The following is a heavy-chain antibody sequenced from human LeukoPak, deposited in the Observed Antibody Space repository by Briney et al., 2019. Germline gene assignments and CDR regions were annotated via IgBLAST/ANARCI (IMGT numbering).Heavy chain of an antibody. V-gene: IGHV1-18*01. Sequence: EASVKVSCKASGYTFTSYGISWVRQAPGQGLEWMGWISAYNGNTNYAQKLQGRVTMTTDTSTSTAYMELRSLRSDDTAVYYCARHVYGDYVFYYYYYMDVWGKGTTVTVSS. CDR3: ARHVYGDYVFYYYYYMDV. CDR1: GYTFTSYG. D-gene: IGHD4-17*01. CDR2: ISAYNGNT. J-gene: IGHJ6*03.